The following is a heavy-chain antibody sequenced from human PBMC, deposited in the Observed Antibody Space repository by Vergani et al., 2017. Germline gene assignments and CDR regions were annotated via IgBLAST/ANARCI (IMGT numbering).Heavy chain of an antibody. Sequence: QVQLVQSGAEVKKPGSSVKVSCKASGGTFSSYAISWVRQAPGQGLEWMGGIIPIFGKATYAQKFQGRVTITAGESTSTAYMELVSLRTDDTAVYYWAGDPLPVVVHYYYYGMDVWGQGTTVTVSS. J-gene: IGHJ6*02. CDR3: AGDPLPVVVHYYYYGMDV. CDR1: GGTFSSYA. CDR2: IIPIFGKA. D-gene: IGHD2-21*01. V-gene: IGHV1-69*01.